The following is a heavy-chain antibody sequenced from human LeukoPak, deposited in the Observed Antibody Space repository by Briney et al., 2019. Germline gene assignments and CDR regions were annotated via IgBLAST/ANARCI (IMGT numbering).Heavy chain of an antibody. CDR2: IYYSGST. CDR1: GGSINSSSYY. Sequence: SETLSLTCTVSGGSINSSSYYWGWIRQPPGKGLEWIGSIYYSGSTYYNPSLKSRVTISVDTSKNQFSLKLSSVTAADTAVYYCARQGIAVAGLVFDYWGQGTLVTVSS. V-gene: IGHV4-39*01. D-gene: IGHD6-19*01. CDR3: ARQGIAVAGLVFDY. J-gene: IGHJ4*02.